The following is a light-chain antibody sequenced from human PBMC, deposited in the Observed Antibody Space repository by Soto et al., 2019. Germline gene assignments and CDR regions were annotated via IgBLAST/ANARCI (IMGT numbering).Light chain of an antibody. CDR2: DVS. J-gene: IGLJ1*01. V-gene: IGLV2-11*01. CDR3: GSYAGSYTPFYV. Sequence: QSVLTQPRSVSGSPGQSVTISCTGTSSDVGGYNYVSWYQQHPGKAPKLMIYDVSKRPSGVPDRFSGSKSGNTASLTISGLQAENEADYYCGSYAGSYTPFYVFGTGTKVTV. CDR1: SSDVGGYNY.